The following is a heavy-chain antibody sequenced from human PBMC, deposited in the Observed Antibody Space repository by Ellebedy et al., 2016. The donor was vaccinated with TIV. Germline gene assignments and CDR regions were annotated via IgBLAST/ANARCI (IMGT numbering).Heavy chain of an antibody. CDR2: IVGSGA. V-gene: IGHV3-23*01. J-gene: IGHJ4*02. CDR3: AKDRTSGDGYWVFDS. CDR1: GFTFSPYA. D-gene: IGHD2-21*02. Sequence: GESLKIPCAASGFTFSPYAMALVRQAPGKGLEWVSGIVGSGAEKYAYSVKGRFTISRDNSKRTVDLQMRSVRAEDTAVYFCAKDRTSGDGYWVFDSWGQGTMVSASS.